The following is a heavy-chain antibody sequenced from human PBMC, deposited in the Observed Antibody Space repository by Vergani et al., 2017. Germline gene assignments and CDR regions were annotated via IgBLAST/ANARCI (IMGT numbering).Heavy chain of an antibody. D-gene: IGHD3-10*01. CDR1: GGSFSGYY. CDR2: INHSGST. Sequence: QVQLQQWGAGLLKPSETLSLTCAVYGGSFSGYYWSWTRQPPGKGLEWIGEINHSGSTNYNPSLKSRVTISVDTSKNQFSLKLSSVTAADTAVYYCARGGDGRYYGSGSYYSGRRNYYYYYYMDVWGKGTTVTVSS. CDR3: ARGGDGRYYGSGSYYSGRRNYYYYYYMDV. J-gene: IGHJ6*03. V-gene: IGHV4-34*01.